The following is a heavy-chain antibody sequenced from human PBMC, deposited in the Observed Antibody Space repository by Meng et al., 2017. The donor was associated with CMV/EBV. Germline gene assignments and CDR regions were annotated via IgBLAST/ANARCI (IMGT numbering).Heavy chain of an antibody. V-gene: IGHV4-39*07. J-gene: IGHJ4*02. Sequence: SETLSLTCNVSGASISSMIYYWGWIRQSPGKGLEWIGSIYYSGTTYHSPSFKSRVTLSIDTDKNQFSMSLRSVGVADTAMYYCARSSGYKASLDYWGLGMQVTVSS. CDR2: IYYSGTT. CDR3: ARSSGYKASLDY. CDR1: GASISSMIYY. D-gene: IGHD5-12*01.